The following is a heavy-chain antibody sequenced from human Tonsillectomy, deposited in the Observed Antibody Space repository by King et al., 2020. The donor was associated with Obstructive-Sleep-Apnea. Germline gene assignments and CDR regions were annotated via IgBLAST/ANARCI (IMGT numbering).Heavy chain of an antibody. V-gene: IGHV3-23*04. CDR1: GFTFSSYA. J-gene: IGHJ4*02. CDR2: ISGSVDST. Sequence: QLVQSGGGLVQPGGSLRFSCAASGFTFSSYAMSWVRQAPGTGLEWVSTISGSVDSTYYADSVKGRFTISRDNTKKTLYLQMNSLRTEDTAVYYCAKLVGNTGVDYWGQGTLVTVSS. D-gene: IGHD2-8*02. CDR3: AKLVGNTGVDY.